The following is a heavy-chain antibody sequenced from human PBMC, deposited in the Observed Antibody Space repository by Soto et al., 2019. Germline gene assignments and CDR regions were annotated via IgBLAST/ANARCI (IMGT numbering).Heavy chain of an antibody. CDR3: AGTCLKFEECGSTAHAFEH. J-gene: IGHJ4*02. V-gene: IGHV4-59*08. CDR1: GTSISSFY. CDR2: ASHSGTT. D-gene: IGHD1-7*01. Sequence: QVQLQESGPGRVEPSETLSLTCTVSGTSISSFYWSWLRQAPEKELEWIGYASHSGTTNSNPSLKSGGTISVGTSKNQSSLRLTAVTAADSAVYYCAGTCLKFEECGSTAHAFEHWGQGSLVTVS.